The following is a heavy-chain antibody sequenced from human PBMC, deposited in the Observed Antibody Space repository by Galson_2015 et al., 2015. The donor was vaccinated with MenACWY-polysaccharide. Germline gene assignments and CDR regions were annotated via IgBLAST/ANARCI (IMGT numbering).Heavy chain of an antibody. V-gene: IGHV4-61*02. Sequence: TLSLTCTVSGGSISSGSYSWSWIRQPAGKGLEWIGRIYTSGSTNYNPSLKSRVTISVDTSKNQFSLKLSSVTAADTAVYYCARFTQTDAFDIWGQGTMVTVSS. CDR1: GGSISSGSYS. CDR3: ARFTQTDAFDI. J-gene: IGHJ3*02. D-gene: IGHD3-16*01. CDR2: IYTSGST.